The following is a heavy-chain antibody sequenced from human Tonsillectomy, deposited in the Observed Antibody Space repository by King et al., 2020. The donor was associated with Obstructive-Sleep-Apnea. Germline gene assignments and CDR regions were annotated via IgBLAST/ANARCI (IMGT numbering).Heavy chain of an antibody. CDR3: ARAPMVRGIIRWFDP. CDR2: IYYSGST. V-gene: IGHV4-31*03. J-gene: IGHJ5*02. D-gene: IGHD3-10*01. CDR1: GGSISSGDYY. Sequence: MQLQESGPGLVKPSQNLSLTCTVSGGSISSGDYYWSWIRQHPGKGLEWIGNIYYSGSTNYKPSLKSRVSISVDTSKNQFSLKLSSVTAADTAVYYCARAPMVRGIIRWFDPWGQGTLVTVSS.